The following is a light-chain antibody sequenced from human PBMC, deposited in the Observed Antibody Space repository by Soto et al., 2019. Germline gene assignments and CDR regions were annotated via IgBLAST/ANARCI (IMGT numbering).Light chain of an antibody. CDR3: SSYAGSNNVV. Sequence: QSVLTQPPSASGSPGQSVTISCTGTSSDVGGYNYVSWYQQHPGKAPKLMIYEVSKRPSGVPDRFSGSKSGNTASLTVSGLQAEDEAEYYCSSYAGSNNVVFGGGTTLTVL. J-gene: IGLJ2*01. CDR2: EVS. V-gene: IGLV2-8*01. CDR1: SSDVGGYNY.